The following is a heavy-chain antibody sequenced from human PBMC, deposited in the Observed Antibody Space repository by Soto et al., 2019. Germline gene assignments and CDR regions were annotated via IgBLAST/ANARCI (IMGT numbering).Heavy chain of an antibody. CDR3: ARDKDWAFDY. CDR1: GFTFSSYS. D-gene: IGHD3-9*01. CDR2: IFTTGTTI. Sequence: PGGSLRLSCVASGFTFSSYSIVWVRQAPGKGLEWVSYIFTTGTTIYYADSVKGRFTVSRDNAKNSLFLLLNSLRAEDTAVYYCARDKDWAFDYWGKGTLVTVSS. V-gene: IGHV3-48*03. J-gene: IGHJ4*02.